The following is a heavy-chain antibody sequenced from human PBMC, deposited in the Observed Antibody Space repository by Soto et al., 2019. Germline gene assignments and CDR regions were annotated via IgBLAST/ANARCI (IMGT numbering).Heavy chain of an antibody. CDR3: ARDRPAAGRHGYMDV. J-gene: IGHJ6*03. V-gene: IGHV3-7*01. CDR2: IKQDGSEK. CDR1: GFTFSSYW. Sequence: EVQLVESGGGLVQPGGSLRLSCAASGFTFSSYWMSWVRQAPGKGLEWVANIKQDGSEKYYVDSVKGRFTISRDNAKNSLYLQMNSLRAEDTAVYYCARDRPAAGRHGYMDVWGKGTTVTVSS. D-gene: IGHD2-15*01.